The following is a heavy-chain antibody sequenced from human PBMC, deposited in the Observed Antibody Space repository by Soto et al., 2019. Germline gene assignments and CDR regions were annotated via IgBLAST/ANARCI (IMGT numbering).Heavy chain of an antibody. CDR3: AKWHTYNYDSLAFYGFDC. CDR2: ISGGDGSP. J-gene: IGHJ4*02. Sequence: EGTLRLSCVASGFTFSRYAMTWVRQAPGKGLEWVSAISGGDGSPSYADSVKGRFTISTDNSKNTLYLHMNSLRADDTAAYYCAKWHTYNYDSLAFYGFDCWGQGTQGTVSS. V-gene: IGHV3-23*01. CDR1: GFTFSRYA. D-gene: IGHD3-16*01.